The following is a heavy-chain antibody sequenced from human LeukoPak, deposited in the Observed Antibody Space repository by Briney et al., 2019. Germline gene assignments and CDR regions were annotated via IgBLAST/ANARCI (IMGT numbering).Heavy chain of an antibody. CDR1: GGSISGNS. Sequence: SETLSLTCTVSGGSISGNSWSWIRQPPGKGLEWIGDISDSANTYYSPSLKSRVTISVDTSKNQFSLKVSSVTAADTAVYYCARGGVYFDYWGQGTLVTVSS. CDR2: ISDSANT. J-gene: IGHJ4*02. D-gene: IGHD1-26*01. CDR3: ARGGVYFDY. V-gene: IGHV4-59*01.